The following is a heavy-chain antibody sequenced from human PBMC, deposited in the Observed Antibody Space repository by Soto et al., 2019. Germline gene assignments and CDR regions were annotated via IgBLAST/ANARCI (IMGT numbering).Heavy chain of an antibody. Sequence: ASVKVSCKASGYTFTGYYMHWVRQATGQGLEWMGWMNPNSGNTGYAQKFQGRVTMTRNTSISTAYMELSSLRSEDTAVYYCARLRLLNYYYYYYMDVWGKGTTVTVSS. V-gene: IGHV1-8*02. J-gene: IGHJ6*03. CDR2: MNPNSGNT. CDR1: GYTFTGYY. D-gene: IGHD4-17*01. CDR3: ARLRLLNYYYYYYMDV.